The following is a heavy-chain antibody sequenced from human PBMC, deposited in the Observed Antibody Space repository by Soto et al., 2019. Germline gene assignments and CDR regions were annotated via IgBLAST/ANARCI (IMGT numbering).Heavy chain of an antibody. CDR1: GGSMSSGDYY. V-gene: IGHV4-30-4*01. CDR2: IYYSGSA. D-gene: IGHD3-10*01. CDR3: ARVLYYGSGTSDL. J-gene: IGHJ5*02. Sequence: SETLSLTCTVSGGSMSSGDYYWSWIRQPPGRGLEWIGYIYYSGSAYYNPSLKSRVTLSEDTSQNQFSLKLNFVTAADTAVYYCARVLYYGSGTSDLWGQGTLVTVSS.